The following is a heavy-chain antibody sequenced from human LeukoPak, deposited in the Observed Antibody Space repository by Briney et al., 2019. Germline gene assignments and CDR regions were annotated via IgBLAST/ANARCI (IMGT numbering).Heavy chain of an antibody. CDR1: GYTFTSYG. Sequence: GASVTVSCKASGYTFTSYGISWVRQAPGQGLEWMGWINADNSNTRYAQKLQGRVTVTTDTSTSTAYMELRSLASDDTAVYYCAREPISSGTYYPRSDYWGQGTLVTVSS. CDR3: AREPISSGTYYPRSDY. J-gene: IGHJ4*02. CDR2: INADNSNT. V-gene: IGHV1-18*01. D-gene: IGHD3-10*01.